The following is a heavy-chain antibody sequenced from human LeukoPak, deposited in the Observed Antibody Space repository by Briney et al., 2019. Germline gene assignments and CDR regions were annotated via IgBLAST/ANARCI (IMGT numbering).Heavy chain of an antibody. CDR2: ISGSGGST. CDR1: GFTFSSYA. D-gene: IGHD3-22*01. J-gene: IGHJ4*02. CDR3: AKDLRRYYDSSGY. Sequence: GGSLRLSCAASGFTFSSYAMSWVRQAPGKGLEWVSAISGSGGSTYYADSVKGRFTISRGNSKNTLYLQMNSLRAEDTAVYYCAKDLRRYYDSSGYWGQGTLVTVSS. V-gene: IGHV3-23*01.